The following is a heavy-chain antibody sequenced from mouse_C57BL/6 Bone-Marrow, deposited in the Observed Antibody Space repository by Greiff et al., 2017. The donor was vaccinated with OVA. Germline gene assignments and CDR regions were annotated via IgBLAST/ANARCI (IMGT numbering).Heavy chain of an antibody. CDR2: ISNGGGST. J-gene: IGHJ3*01. CDR3: ASRYDGAY. Sequence: EVQLVESGGGLVQPGGSLKLSCAASGFTFSDYYMYWVRQTPEKRLEWVAYISNGGGSTYYPDTVKGRFTISRDNAKNTLYLQMSRLKSEDTAMYYCASRYDGAYWGQGTLVTVSA. V-gene: IGHV5-12*01. CDR1: GFTFSDYY. D-gene: IGHD2-3*01.